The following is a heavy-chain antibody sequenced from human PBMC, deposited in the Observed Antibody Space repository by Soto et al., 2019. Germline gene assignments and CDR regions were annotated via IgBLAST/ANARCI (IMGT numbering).Heavy chain of an antibody. D-gene: IGHD3-10*01. CDR3: ARGGMVRGHYYYYGMDV. V-gene: IGHV4-34*01. Sequence: SETLSLTCAVYGGSFSGYYWSWVRQPPGKGLEWIGEINHSGSTNYNPSLKSRVTISVDTSKNQFSLKLSSVTAADTAVYYCARGGMVRGHYYYYGMDVWGQGTTVTVSS. J-gene: IGHJ6*02. CDR1: GGSFSGYY. CDR2: INHSGST.